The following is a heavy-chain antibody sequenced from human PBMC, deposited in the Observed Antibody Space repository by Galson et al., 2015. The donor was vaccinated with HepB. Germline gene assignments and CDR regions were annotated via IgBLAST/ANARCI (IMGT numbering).Heavy chain of an antibody. CDR3: ARDSPTTVRLTSRAEFDL. D-gene: IGHD4-17*01. V-gene: IGHV1-18*01. Sequence: SVKVSCKASGYTFTNYAISWVRQAPGQGLEWMGWISAYNGNAYCAQKFQDRVTVTTDTSASTAYMELRSLRSDDTAVYYCARDSPTTVRLTSRAEFDLWGRGTLVTVSS. J-gene: IGHJ2*01. CDR1: GYTFTNYA. CDR2: ISAYNGNA.